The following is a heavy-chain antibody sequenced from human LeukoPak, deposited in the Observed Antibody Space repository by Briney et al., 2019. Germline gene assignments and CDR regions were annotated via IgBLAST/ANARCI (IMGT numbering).Heavy chain of an antibody. J-gene: IGHJ4*02. V-gene: IGHV3-30*01. Sequence: GRSLRLSCAGSGFTFTNAGIHWVRLAAGKGLEWASFISHDGTNKYYSDSVDGRLTVSRLNSQNTVYLQMTDLRPDDTATYYCASEDVDTGDFWGQGTLVTVSS. CDR1: GFTFTNAG. CDR3: ASEDVDTGDF. D-gene: IGHD5-18*01. CDR2: ISHDGTNK.